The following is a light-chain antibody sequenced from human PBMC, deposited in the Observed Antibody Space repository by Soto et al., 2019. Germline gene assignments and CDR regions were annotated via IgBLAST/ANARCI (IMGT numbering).Light chain of an antibody. J-gene: IGKJ5*01. CDR3: QQYGTSEII. V-gene: IGKV1-5*01. CDR2: DAS. Sequence: DIQMTQSPSTLSASVVDRVTITCRASQSIRNWLAWYQQKPGKVPKLLIYDASSLASGVPSRFSGSGSGTDFTLTISRLEPEDFAVFYCQQYGTSEIIFGQGTRLEIK. CDR1: QSIRNW.